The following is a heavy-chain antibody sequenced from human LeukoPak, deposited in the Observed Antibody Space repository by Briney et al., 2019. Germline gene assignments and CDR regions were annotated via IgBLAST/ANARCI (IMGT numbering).Heavy chain of an antibody. CDR2: IYSGGST. V-gene: IGHV3-66*01. CDR1: GFTFSSYA. J-gene: IGHJ6*02. D-gene: IGHD6-13*01. CDR3: AREEQLDGDYYYYGMDV. Sequence: GGSLRLSCVASGFTFSSYAMSWVRQAPGKGLEWVSVIYSGGSTYYADSVKGRFTISRDNSKNTLYLQMNSLRAEDTAVYYCAREEQLDGDYYYYGMDVWGQGTTVTVSS.